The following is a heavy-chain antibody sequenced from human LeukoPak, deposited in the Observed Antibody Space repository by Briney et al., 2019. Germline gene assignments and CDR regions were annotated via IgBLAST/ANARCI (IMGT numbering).Heavy chain of an antibody. CDR3: AKDPNSSGWFPLYYFDY. J-gene: IGHJ4*02. CDR1: GFIFSNYG. V-gene: IGHV3-33*06. Sequence: PGGSLRLSCVVSGFIFSNYGMHWVRQAPGKGLEWVAVIWHDGSNKYYADSVKGRFTISRDNSKNTVYLQMNSLRAEDTAVYYCAKDPNSSGWFPLYYFDYWGQGTLVTVSS. D-gene: IGHD6-19*01. CDR2: IWHDGSNK.